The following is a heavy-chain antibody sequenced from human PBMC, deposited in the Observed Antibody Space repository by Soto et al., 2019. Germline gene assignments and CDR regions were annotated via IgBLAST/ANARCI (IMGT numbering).Heavy chain of an antibody. Sequence: XETLSLPCAVYGGSFSGYYWSWIRQPPGKGLEWIGEINHSGSTNYNPSLKSRVTISVDTSKNQFSLKLSSVTAADTAVYYCARLARGGGSRVGGMDVWGQGTTVTVSS. D-gene: IGHD3-10*01. CDR1: GGSFSGYY. J-gene: IGHJ6*02. CDR3: ARLARGGGSRVGGMDV. V-gene: IGHV4-34*01. CDR2: INHSGST.